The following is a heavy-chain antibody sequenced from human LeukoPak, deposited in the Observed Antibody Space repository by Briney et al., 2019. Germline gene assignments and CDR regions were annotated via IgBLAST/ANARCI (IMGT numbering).Heavy chain of an antibody. Sequence: KTSETLSLTCTVSGGSISSYYWSWIRQPPGKGLEWIGYIYYSGSTNYNPSLKSRVTISVDTSKNQFSLKLSSVTAADTAVYYCARDRYGDRDAFDIWGQGTMVTVSS. CDR1: GGSISSYY. CDR3: ARDRYGDRDAFDI. V-gene: IGHV4-59*01. CDR2: IYYSGST. J-gene: IGHJ3*02. D-gene: IGHD4-17*01.